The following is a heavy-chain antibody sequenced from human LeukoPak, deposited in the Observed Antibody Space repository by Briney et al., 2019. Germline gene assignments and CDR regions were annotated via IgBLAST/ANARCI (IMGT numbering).Heavy chain of an antibody. Sequence: GGSLRLSCAASGFTFGSYAMSWVRQAPGKGLEWVSAISGSGGSTYYADSVKGRFTISRDNSKNTLYLQMNSLRAEDTAVYYCAKGRNYYDSSGYYPSGWFDPWGQGTLVTVSS. CDR2: ISGSGGST. CDR3: AKGRNYYDSSGYYPSGWFDP. CDR1: GFTFGSYA. D-gene: IGHD3-22*01. V-gene: IGHV3-23*01. J-gene: IGHJ5*02.